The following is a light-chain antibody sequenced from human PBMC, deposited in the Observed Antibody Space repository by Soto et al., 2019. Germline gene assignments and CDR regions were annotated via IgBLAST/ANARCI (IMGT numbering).Light chain of an antibody. V-gene: IGKV3-11*01. CDR2: DVS. CDR3: QQRSNWPPAT. CDR1: QSVGSS. Sequence: EIVLTQSPATLSLSPGERATLSCRASQSVGSSLAWYQQKPGQAPRLLIYDVSNRATGIPARFSGSGSGTDFTLTISSLEPEDFAVYYCQQRSNWPPATFGQGTKVEIQ. J-gene: IGKJ1*01.